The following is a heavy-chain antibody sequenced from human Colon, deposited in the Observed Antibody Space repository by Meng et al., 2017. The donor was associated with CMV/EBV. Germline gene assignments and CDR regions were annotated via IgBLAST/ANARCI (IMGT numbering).Heavy chain of an antibody. D-gene: IGHD6-19*01. J-gene: IGHJ4*02. Sequence: IPLKESVPTLVQPTPPFPLTCTFSGFSLRTHEVGVHWIPQPPGKALAWLALIYWDDDNQFRPSLTNRITITKDTSKNQVVLTMTNMDPVDTATYYCAHGRGWLTDYWGQGTLVTVSS. CDR1: GFSLRTHEVG. CDR3: AHGRGWLTDY. CDR2: IYWDDDN. V-gene: IGHV2-5*02.